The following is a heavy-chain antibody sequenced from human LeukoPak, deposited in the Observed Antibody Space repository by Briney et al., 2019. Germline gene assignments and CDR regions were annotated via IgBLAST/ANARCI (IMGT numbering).Heavy chain of an antibody. CDR1: GFTFISYG. Sequence: GGSLRLSCAASGFTFISYGMHWVRQAPGKGLEWVAFIRYDGSNKYYADSVKGRFTISRDNSKNTLYLQMNSLRAEDTAVYYCAKDLLDGYYYDSSGYQYFQHWGQGTLVTVSS. J-gene: IGHJ1*01. D-gene: IGHD3-22*01. V-gene: IGHV3-30*02. CDR3: AKDLLDGYYYDSSGYQYFQH. CDR2: IRYDGSNK.